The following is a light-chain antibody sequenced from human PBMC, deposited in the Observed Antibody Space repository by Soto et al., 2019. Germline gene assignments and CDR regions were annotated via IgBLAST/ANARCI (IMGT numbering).Light chain of an antibody. CDR3: QQRSNWPT. J-gene: IGKJ3*01. V-gene: IGKV3-11*01. Sequence: EIVLTQSPATLSLSPGERATLSCRASQSVSSYLAWYQQKPDQAPRLLIYDASNRATVIPARFSGSGSGTDFTLTISSLEPEDFAVYYCQQRSNWPTFGPGTKVDIK. CDR2: DAS. CDR1: QSVSSY.